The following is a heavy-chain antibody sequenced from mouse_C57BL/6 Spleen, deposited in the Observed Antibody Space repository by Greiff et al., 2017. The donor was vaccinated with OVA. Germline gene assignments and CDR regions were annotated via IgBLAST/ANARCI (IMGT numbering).Heavy chain of an antibody. J-gene: IGHJ2*01. CDR1: GFNIKDDY. CDR3: TTITGTFDY. V-gene: IGHV14-4*01. Sequence: EVKLQESGAELVRPGASVKLSCTASGFNIKDDYMHWVKQRPEQGLEWIGWIDPENGDTEYASKFQGKATITADTSSNTAYLQLSSLTSEDTAVYYCTTITGTFDYWGQGTTLTVSS. CDR2: IDPENGDT. D-gene: IGHD4-1*01.